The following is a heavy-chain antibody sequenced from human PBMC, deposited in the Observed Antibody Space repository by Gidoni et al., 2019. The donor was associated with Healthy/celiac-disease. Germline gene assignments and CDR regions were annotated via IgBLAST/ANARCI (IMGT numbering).Heavy chain of an antibody. CDR1: GYTFTSYD. J-gene: IGHJ4*02. D-gene: IGHD3-3*01. CDR3: ARGPDFWSGYPYYFDY. V-gene: IGHV1-8*01. CDR2: MNPNSDNT. Sequence: QVQLVQSGAEVKKPGASVKVSCKASGYTFTSYDINWVRQATGQGLEWMGWMNPNSDNTGYAQKFQGRVTMTRNTSISTAYMELSSLRSEDTAVYYCARGPDFWSGYPYYFDYWGQGTLVTVSS.